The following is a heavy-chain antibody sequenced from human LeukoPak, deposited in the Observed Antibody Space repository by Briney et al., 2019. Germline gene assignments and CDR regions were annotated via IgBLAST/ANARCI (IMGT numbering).Heavy chain of an antibody. CDR1: GGSISSYY. Sequence: PSETLSLTCTVSGGSISSYYWSWIRQPPGKGLEWIGYIYYSGSTNYNPSLKSRVTISEDTSKNQFSLKLSSVTAADTAVYYCASRQCSSTSCYGDLDYWGQGTLVTVSS. CDR2: IYYSGST. D-gene: IGHD2-2*01. CDR3: ASRQCSSTSCYGDLDY. J-gene: IGHJ4*02. V-gene: IGHV4-59*08.